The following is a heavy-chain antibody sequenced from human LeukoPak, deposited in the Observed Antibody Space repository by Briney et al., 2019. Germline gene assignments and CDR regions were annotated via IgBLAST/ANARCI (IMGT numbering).Heavy chain of an antibody. V-gene: IGHV3-53*01. Sequence: GGSLRLSCAGFDSTFRSHDMSWVRQTLQKGLEWVSTIAPDGALFYADSVKGRFSISRDNSKNTLYLQMNSLRAEDTAVYYCARDQASSYEYWGQGTLVTVSS. CDR1: DSTFRSHD. CDR2: IAPDGAL. CDR3: ARDQASSYEY. D-gene: IGHD6-6*01. J-gene: IGHJ4*02.